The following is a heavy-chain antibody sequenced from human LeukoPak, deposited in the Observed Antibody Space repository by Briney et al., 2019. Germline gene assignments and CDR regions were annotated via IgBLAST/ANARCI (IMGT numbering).Heavy chain of an antibody. J-gene: IGHJ4*02. D-gene: IGHD5-12*01. CDR1: GGSISSGGYF. CDR3: ARLATEYYFDY. Sequence: SETLSLTCAVSGGSISSGGYFWSWIRQPPGKGLEWIGYIYHSGSTNYNPSFKSRVTMSVDTSKNQFSLKLSSVTAADTAVYYCARLATEYYFDYWGQGTLVTVSS. CDR2: IYHSGST. V-gene: IGHV4-30-2*01.